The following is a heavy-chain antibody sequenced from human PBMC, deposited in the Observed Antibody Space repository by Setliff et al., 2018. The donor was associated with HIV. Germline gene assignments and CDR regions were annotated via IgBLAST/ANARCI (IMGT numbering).Heavy chain of an antibody. D-gene: IGHD2-21*01. CDR3: TRGRGIIGALVY. CDR2: IIPIFGKV. J-gene: IGHJ4*02. V-gene: IGHV1-69*13. Sequence: GASVKVSCKASGGTFSSFAFSWIRQAPGQGLEWMGGIIPIFGKVEYAQRFQGRVTITADESTSTAYMELYNLRSEDTAMYYCTRGRGIIGALVYWGQGTLVTVSS. CDR1: GGTFSSFA.